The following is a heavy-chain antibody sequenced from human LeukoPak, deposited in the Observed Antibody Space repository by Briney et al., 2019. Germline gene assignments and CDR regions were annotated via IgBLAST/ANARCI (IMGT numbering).Heavy chain of an antibody. Sequence: GGSLRLSCAASGFTFSSYAMHWVRQAPGKGLEWVAVISYDGSNKYYADSVKGRFTISRDNSKNTLYLQMNSLRAEDTAVYYCARTEYSSGWHYTYYFDYWGQGTLVTVSS. CDR3: ARTEYSSGWHYTYYFDY. J-gene: IGHJ4*02. D-gene: IGHD6-19*01. V-gene: IGHV3-30-3*01. CDR2: ISYDGSNK. CDR1: GFTFSSYA.